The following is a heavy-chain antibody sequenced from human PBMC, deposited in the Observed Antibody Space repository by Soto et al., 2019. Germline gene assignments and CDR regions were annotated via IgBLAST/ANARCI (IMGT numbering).Heavy chain of an antibody. CDR2: LDQSGGT. V-gene: IGHV4-34*01. CDR1: GDSLRGKS. CDR3: AREDSYDFSTESLDV. D-gene: IGHD3-16*01. Sequence: PSETLSLTCAVVGDSLRGKSWTWIRQSPGKGLEWIGELDQSGGTNYNPSLKSRAIISDDTSKNQFSLTLTSVTAADTAVYYCAREDSYDFSTESLDVAGPGTTVT. J-gene: IGHJ6*02.